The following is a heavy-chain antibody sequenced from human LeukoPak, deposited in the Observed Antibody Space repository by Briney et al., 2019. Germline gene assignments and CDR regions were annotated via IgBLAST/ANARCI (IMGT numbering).Heavy chain of an antibody. D-gene: IGHD3/OR15-3a*01. CDR1: GYSISSGYY. Sequence: PSETLSLTCAVSGYSISSGYYWGWIRQPPGRGLEWIGTIYYSGGTYYNPSLKSRVTISVDTSKNQFSLRLRSVTAADTAVYYCARTGTGYYFDNWGQGTLVTASS. V-gene: IGHV4-38-2*01. J-gene: IGHJ4*02. CDR3: ARTGTGYYFDN. CDR2: IYYSGGT.